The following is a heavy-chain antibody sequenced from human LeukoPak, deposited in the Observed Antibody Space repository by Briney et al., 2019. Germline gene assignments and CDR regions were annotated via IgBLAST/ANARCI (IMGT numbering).Heavy chain of an antibody. J-gene: IGHJ4*02. V-gene: IGHV4-61*01. CDR2: IYYSGST. Sequence: TLSLTCTVSGGSVSSGSYYWSWIRQPPGKGLEWIGYIYYSGSTNYNPSLKSRVTISVDTSKNQFSLKLSSVTAADTAVYYCARERTSSSLVYWGQGTLVTVSS. D-gene: IGHD6-13*01. CDR3: ARERTSSSLVY. CDR1: GGSVSSGSYY.